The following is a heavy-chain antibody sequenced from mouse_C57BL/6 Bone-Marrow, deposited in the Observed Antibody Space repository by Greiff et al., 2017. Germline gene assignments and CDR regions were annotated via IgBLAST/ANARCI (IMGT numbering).Heavy chain of an antibody. CDR2: IHPNSGST. J-gene: IGHJ2*01. D-gene: IGHD1-1*01. CDR3: VYYYGSSYFDY. V-gene: IGHV1-64*01. Sequence: QVQLQQPGAELVKPGASVKLSCKASGYTFTSYWMHWVKQRPGQGLEWIGMIHPNSGSTNYNEKFKSKATLTVDKSSSTAYMQLSSLTSEDSAVYYFVYYYGSSYFDYWGQGTTLTVSS. CDR1: GYTFTSYW.